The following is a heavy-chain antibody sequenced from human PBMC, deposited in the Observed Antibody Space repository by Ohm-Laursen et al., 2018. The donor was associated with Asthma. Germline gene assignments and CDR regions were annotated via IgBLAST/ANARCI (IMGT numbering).Heavy chain of an antibody. CDR1: GFTFSSYA. CDR3: ATWTGNYPLDV. V-gene: IGHV3-23*01. J-gene: IGHJ6*02. D-gene: IGHD3/OR15-3a*01. CDR2: INGSGYNT. Sequence: SLRLSCAASGFTFSSYAMSWVRQAPGKGLEWVSAINGSGYNTHYPDSVKGRFTISRDNSKNTLYLLLNSLRADDTAVYYCATWTGNYPLDVWGQGTKVTVSS.